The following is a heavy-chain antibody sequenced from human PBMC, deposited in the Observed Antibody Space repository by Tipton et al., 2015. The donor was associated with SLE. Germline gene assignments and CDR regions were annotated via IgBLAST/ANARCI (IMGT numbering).Heavy chain of an antibody. CDR3: ARGGTDYDVWLGCPYFDL. V-gene: IGHV4-59*11. D-gene: IGHD3-3*01. J-gene: IGHJ2*01. Sequence: TLSLTCTVSRGSMGPLYWSWIRQAPGKGLEWIGYISDSGSTNYNPSLRSRVAISVDTSKNQFSLRLDSMTSADTAVYYCARGGTDYDVWLGCPYFDLWGRGTLVTVSS. CDR2: ISDSGST. CDR1: RGSMGPLY.